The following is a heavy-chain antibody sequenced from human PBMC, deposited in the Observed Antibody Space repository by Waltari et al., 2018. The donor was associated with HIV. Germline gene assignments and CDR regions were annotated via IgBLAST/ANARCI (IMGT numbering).Heavy chain of an antibody. J-gene: IGHJ4*02. CDR1: GGSISRYY. D-gene: IGHD5-18*01. Sequence: QVQLQESGPGLVKPSETLSLTCSVSGGSISRYYWSWIRQPAGKGLEWIGRIYTSGGTNYNPSLKSRVTMSVDTSKNQFSLKLSSVTAADTAVYYCARDREEYSYGSRGLNYFDYWGQGTLVTVSS. V-gene: IGHV4-4*07. CDR2: IYTSGGT. CDR3: ARDREEYSYGSRGLNYFDY.